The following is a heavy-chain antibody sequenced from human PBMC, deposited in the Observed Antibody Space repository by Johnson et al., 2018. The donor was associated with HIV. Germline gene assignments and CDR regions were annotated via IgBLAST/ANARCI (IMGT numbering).Heavy chain of an antibody. CDR2: ISDDGSKI. CDR1: GFRFSTYA. V-gene: IGHV3-30*04. Sequence: QVQLVESGGGVVQPGRSLRLSCAASGFRFSTYALHWVRQTPGKGLEWVALISDDGSKIYHGDSVKGRFTISRDNAKNSLYLQMNSLKTEDTAVYYCTTDLASDAFDIWGQGTMVTVSS. CDR3: TTDLASDAFDI. J-gene: IGHJ3*02.